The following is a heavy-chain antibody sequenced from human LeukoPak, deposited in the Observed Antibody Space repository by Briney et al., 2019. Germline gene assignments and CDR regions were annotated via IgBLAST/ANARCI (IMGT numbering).Heavy chain of an antibody. Sequence: GGSLRLSCAASGFTFSSYGMHWVRQAPGKGLEWVAVISYDGSNKYYADSVKGRFTISRDNSKNTLYLQMNSLRAEDTAVYYCAKERTYYYDSTDYWGQGTLVTVSS. CDR1: GFTFSSYG. J-gene: IGHJ4*02. V-gene: IGHV3-30*18. D-gene: IGHD3-22*01. CDR3: AKERTYYYDSTDY. CDR2: ISYDGSNK.